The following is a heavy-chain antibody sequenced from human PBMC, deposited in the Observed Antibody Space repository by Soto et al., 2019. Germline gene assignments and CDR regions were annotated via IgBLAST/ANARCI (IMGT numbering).Heavy chain of an antibody. CDR3: ARVRVYSSSGWRHSAGEI. D-gene: IGHD6-13*01. CDR2: ISAYTGNT. Sequence: ASVKVSCKASGYTFTTFGISWVRQAPGQGLEWMGWISAYTGNTNYAQRLQGRVTMTTDTSTNTAYMELRGLRSDDTAVYYCARVRVYSSSGWRHSAGEIWGQGTTVT. CDR1: GYTFTTFG. J-gene: IGHJ3*02. V-gene: IGHV1-18*01.